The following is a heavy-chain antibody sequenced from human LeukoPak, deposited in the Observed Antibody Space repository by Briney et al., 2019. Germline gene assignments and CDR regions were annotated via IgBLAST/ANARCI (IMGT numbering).Heavy chain of an antibody. CDR2: IYYSGST. V-gene: IGHV4-59*01. CDR3: AGEPGIAVAGGDY. CDR1: GGSISSYY. Sequence: PSETLPLTCTVSGGSISSYYWSWIRQPPGKGLEWIGYIYYSGSTNYNPSLKSRVTISVDTSKNQFSLKLSSVTAADTAVYYCAGEPGIAVAGGDYWGQGTLVTVSS. D-gene: IGHD6-19*01. J-gene: IGHJ4*02.